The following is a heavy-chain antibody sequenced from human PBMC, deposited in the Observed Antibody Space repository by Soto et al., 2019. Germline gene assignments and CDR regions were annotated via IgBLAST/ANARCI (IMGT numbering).Heavy chain of an antibody. Sequence: GGSLRLSCAASGFTFRNYAMSWFRQAPGKGLEWVSGISGSAGSTYYEDSVKGRFTISRDNSKNTLFLQMNSLRAEDTALYYCAKLLTYSSSVRAHEVWGQGTLVTVS. V-gene: IGHV3-23*01. D-gene: IGHD3-22*01. CDR1: GFTFRNYA. CDR2: ISGSAGST. J-gene: IGHJ4*02. CDR3: AKLLTYSSSVRAHEV.